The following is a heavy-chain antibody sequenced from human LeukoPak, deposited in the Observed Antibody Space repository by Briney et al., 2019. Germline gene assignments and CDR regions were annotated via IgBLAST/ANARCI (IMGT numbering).Heavy chain of an antibody. CDR2: LYSSGST. J-gene: IGHJ5*01. V-gene: IGHV4-4*07. CDR3: ARDHYGSGSYKSYFDS. Sequence: SETLSLTCAVSGGSISTYYWSWLRQPAGKGLEWIGRLYSSGSTKYNPSLKSRVAISVGDSNNQFTLKLTSVTAADTAVYYCARDHYGSGSYKSYFDSWGQGIRVTVSS. D-gene: IGHD3-10*01. CDR1: GGSISTYY.